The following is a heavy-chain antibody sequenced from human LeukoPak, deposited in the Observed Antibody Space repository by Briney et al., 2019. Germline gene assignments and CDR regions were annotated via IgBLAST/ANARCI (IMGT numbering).Heavy chain of an antibody. J-gene: IGHJ4*02. CDR3: TTEWTTRKAFDY. CDR2: IYSGDST. Sequence: GGSLRLSCAASGITVRSNYMFWVRQAPGEGLEWVSLIYSGDSTYYADSVKGRFTISRDTSKNTVYLQMNSLKTEDTAVYYCTTEWTTRKAFDYWGQGTLVTVSS. D-gene: IGHD4-11*01. V-gene: IGHV3-53*01. CDR1: GITVRSNY.